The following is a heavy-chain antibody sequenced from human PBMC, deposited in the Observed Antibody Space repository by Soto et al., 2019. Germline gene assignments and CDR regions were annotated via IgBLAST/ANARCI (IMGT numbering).Heavy chain of an antibody. D-gene: IGHD4-17*01. Sequence: KESGPTLVKPTQTLTLTCTFSGFSLSTSGVGVGWIRQPPGKALEWLALIYWNDDTRYNPSLKSRLTITKDTSKNQVVLTMTNMDPVDTATFYCAHRGYGNYPRDNWFDPWGQGILVIVSS. CDR2: IYWNDDT. CDR1: GFSLSTSGVG. V-gene: IGHV2-5*01. CDR3: AHRGYGNYPRDNWFDP. J-gene: IGHJ5*02.